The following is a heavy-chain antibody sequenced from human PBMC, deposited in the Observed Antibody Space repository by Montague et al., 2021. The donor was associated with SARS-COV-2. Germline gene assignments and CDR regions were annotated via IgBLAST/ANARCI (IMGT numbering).Heavy chain of an antibody. CDR3: ARGYDFWSGGYYYYYGMDV. J-gene: IGHJ6*02. Sequence: SLRLSCAASGFTFSSYSMNWVRQAPGKGLEWVSSISSSSSYIYYADSVKGRFTISRDNAKNSLYLQMNGLRAEDTAVYYCARGYDFWSGGYYYYYGMDVWGQGTTVTVS. CDR2: ISSSSSYI. D-gene: IGHD3-3*01. V-gene: IGHV3-21*01. CDR1: GFTFSSYS.